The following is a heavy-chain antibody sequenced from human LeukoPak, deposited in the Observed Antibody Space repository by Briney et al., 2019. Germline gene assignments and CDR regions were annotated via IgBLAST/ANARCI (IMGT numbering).Heavy chain of an antibody. CDR3: ARPSPPGDGYNPPDH. J-gene: IGHJ5*02. CDR1: GFNFDNFA. CDR2: ISHDARTK. Sequence: TGKSLTLSCVVSGFNFDNFAMHWVRQPLGKGLEWVAVISHDARTKYYADSMKGRITISRDNSKNTLFLQMNNLRTEDTAVYFCARPSPPGDGYNPPDHWGQGTLVTVSS. V-gene: IGHV3-30*04. D-gene: IGHD5-24*01.